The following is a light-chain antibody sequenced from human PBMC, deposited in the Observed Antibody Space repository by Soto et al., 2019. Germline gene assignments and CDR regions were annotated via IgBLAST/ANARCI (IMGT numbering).Light chain of an antibody. J-gene: IGKJ2*01. CDR2: LGS. Sequence: DIVMTQSPLSLPVTPGEPASISCRSSQSLLQSNGYNYLDWYLQKPGQSPQLLIYLGSNRASGVPDRCSGSGLCTDFTLNISRVEAEDVGVYYCMQALQTSYTFGQGTKLEIK. CDR3: MQALQTSYT. CDR1: QSLLQSNGYNY. V-gene: IGKV2-28*01.